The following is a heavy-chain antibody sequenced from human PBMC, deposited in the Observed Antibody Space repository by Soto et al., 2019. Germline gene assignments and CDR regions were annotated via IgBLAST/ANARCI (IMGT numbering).Heavy chain of an antibody. CDR3: ARDRGLEDIVVVVAATRLYGMDV. V-gene: IGHV1-69*01. Sequence: ASVKVCCKASGGTLSSYAISWARQAPGQGLEWMGGIIPIFGTANYAQKFQGRVTITADESTSTAYMELSSLRSEDTAVYYCARDRGLEDIVVVVAATRLYGMDVWGQGTTVTVSS. J-gene: IGHJ6*02. CDR2: IIPIFGTA. D-gene: IGHD2-15*01. CDR1: GGTLSSYA.